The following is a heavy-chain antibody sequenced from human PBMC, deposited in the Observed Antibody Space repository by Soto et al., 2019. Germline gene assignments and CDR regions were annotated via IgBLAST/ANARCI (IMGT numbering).Heavy chain of an antibody. CDR1: GDTFTNYA. Sequence: QVQLVQSGAEEKKPGASVKVSCKASGDTFTNYAMHWVRQDPGQRLEWMGWINAGNGNTKYSQKFQGRVTITRDTSASTAYMELSSLRSEDTAVYYCARVSGYYLPDYWGQGTLVTVSS. CDR3: ARVSGYYLPDY. J-gene: IGHJ4*02. V-gene: IGHV1-3*05. CDR2: INAGNGNT. D-gene: IGHD5-12*01.